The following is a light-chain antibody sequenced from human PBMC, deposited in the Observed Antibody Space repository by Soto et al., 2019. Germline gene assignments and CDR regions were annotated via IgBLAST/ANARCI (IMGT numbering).Light chain of an antibody. CDR2: DVR. CDR3: SSFTSRHTYV. Sequence: QSVLAQPASVSGSPGQSITISCTGTSSDVGAYNYVSWYQQNPGKAPKLLIYDVRYRPSGVSNRFSCSKSGNKANLIISGLQAEDEADYYCSSFTSRHTYVFGSGTKLTVL. CDR1: SSDVGAYNY. V-gene: IGLV2-14*01. J-gene: IGLJ1*01.